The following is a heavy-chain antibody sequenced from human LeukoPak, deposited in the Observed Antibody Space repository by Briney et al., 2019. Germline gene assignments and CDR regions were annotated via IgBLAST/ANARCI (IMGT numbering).Heavy chain of an antibody. Sequence: PGGSLRLSCAASGFTFSDYYMSWIRQAPGKGLEWISYITTSGYTIYYADSVKGRFTISRDNANNLLFLQMNSLRVDDMAVYYCARIGYRSSSLDYWGQGTLVTVSS. D-gene: IGHD6-6*01. CDR3: ARIGYRSSSLDY. CDR2: ITTSGYTI. V-gene: IGHV3-11*04. J-gene: IGHJ4*02. CDR1: GFTFSDYY.